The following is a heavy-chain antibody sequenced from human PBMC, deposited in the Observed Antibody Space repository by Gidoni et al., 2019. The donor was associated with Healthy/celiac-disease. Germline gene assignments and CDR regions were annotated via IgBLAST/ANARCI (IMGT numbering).Heavy chain of an antibody. J-gene: IGHJ4*02. CDR1: GGSIRSGGYY. CDR2: IYYSGST. V-gene: IGHV4-31*03. CDR3: ARGITIFGVVTGFDY. D-gene: IGHD3-3*01. Sequence: QVQLQQSGPGLVQPSPTLSLTCTVSGGSIRSGGYYWSWIRQHPGKGLEWIGYIYYSGSTYYKPSLKSRVTISVETSKNQFSLKLSSVTAADTAVYYCARGITIFGVVTGFDYWGQGTLVTVSS.